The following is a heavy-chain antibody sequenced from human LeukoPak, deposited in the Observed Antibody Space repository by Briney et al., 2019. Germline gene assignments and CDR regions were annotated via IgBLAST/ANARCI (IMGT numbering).Heavy chain of an antibody. Sequence: GGSLRLSCAASGNYWMHWVRQAPGKGLVWVSAISGSGGSTYYADSVKGRFTISRDNSKNTLYLRMNSLRAEDTAVYYCARELWTYSSGWYGYFDYWGQGTLVTVAS. V-gene: IGHV3-23*01. CDR1: GNYW. CDR3: ARELWTYSSGWYGYFDY. CDR2: ISGSGGST. J-gene: IGHJ4*02. D-gene: IGHD6-19*01.